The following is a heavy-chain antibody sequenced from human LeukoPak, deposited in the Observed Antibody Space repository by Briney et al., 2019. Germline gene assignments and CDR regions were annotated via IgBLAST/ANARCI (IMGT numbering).Heavy chain of an antibody. CDR3: ARGSRITMMVVVIKGLLHDAFDI. J-gene: IGHJ3*02. V-gene: IGHV3-30*03. D-gene: IGHD3-22*01. CDR2: ISYVGSNK. Sequence: GGSLRLSWAASGFTFSSYGMHWVRQAPGKGLEWVAVISYVGSNKYYADSVKGRFTISRDNSKNTLYLQMNSLRAEDTAVYYCARGSRITMMVVVIKGLLHDAFDIWGQGTMVTVSS. CDR1: GFTFSSYG.